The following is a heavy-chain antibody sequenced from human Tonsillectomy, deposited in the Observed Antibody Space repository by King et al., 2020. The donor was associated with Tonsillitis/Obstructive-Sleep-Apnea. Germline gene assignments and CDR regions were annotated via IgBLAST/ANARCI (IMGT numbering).Heavy chain of an antibody. J-gene: IGHJ6*02. CDR1: GFTFSDHY. CDR3: AWPYYDSSGAPPYYYYGMDV. CDR2: SRNKANSYTT. V-gene: IGHV3-72*01. D-gene: IGHD3-22*01. Sequence: VQLVESGGGLVQPGGSLRLSCAASGFTFSDHYMDWVRQAPGKGLEWVGRSRNKANSYTTEYAASVKGRFTISRDDSKNSLYLQMNSLKTEDTAVYYCAWPYYDSSGAPPYYYYGMDVWGQGTTVTVSS.